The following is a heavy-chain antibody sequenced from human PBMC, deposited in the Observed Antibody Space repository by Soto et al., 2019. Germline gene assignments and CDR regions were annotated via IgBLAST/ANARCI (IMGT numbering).Heavy chain of an antibody. CDR1: GGTFSSYA. J-gene: IGHJ5*02. Sequence: ASVKVSCKASGGTFSSYAISWVRQAPGQGLEWMGGIIPIFGTANYAQKFQGRVTITADESTSTVYMELSGLRSEDTAVYYCAREGRGSSSSPTFDPWGQGTLVTVSS. D-gene: IGHD6-6*01. CDR2: IIPIFGTA. V-gene: IGHV1-69*13. CDR3: AREGRGSSSSPTFDP.